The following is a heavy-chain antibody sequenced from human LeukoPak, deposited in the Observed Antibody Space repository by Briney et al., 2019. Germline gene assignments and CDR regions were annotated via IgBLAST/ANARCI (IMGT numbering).Heavy chain of an antibody. V-gene: IGHV3-74*01. J-gene: IGHJ4*02. CDR2: INSDGSST. CDR3: AKALTDSRGTLPFYFDY. CDR1: GFTFSSYW. D-gene: IGHD1-1*01. Sequence: GGSLRLSCAASGFTFSSYWMHWVRQAPGKGLVWVSRINSDGSSTSYADSVKGRFTISRDNAENTLYLQMNSLRAEDTAVYYCAKALTDSRGTLPFYFDYWGQGTLVTVSS.